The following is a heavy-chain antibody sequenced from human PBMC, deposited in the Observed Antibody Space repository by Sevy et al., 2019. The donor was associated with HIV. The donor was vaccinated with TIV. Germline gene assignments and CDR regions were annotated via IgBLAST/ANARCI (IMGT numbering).Heavy chain of an antibody. V-gene: IGHV3-30-3*01. CDR1: GFTFSRYT. Sequence: GGSLRLSCAASGFTFSRYTMHWVRQAPGKGLEWVAVISFDGGNKYYADSVKGRFTISRDNSKNTLYLQMNGLRAEDTAVYYCARDRGWYYYGSGSPEEYYRMDVWGQGTTVTVSS. CDR2: ISFDGGNK. J-gene: IGHJ6*02. CDR3: ARDRGWYYYGSGSPEEYYRMDV. D-gene: IGHD3-10*01.